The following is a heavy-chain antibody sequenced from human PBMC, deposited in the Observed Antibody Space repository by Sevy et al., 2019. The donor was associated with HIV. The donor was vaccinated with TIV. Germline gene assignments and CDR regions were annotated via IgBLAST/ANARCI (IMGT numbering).Heavy chain of an antibody. CDR1: GYTFTGYY. CDR3: AVRDLMDYSSGWFEEVFDY. D-gene: IGHD6-19*01. CDR2: INSNSGDT. J-gene: IGHJ4*02. Sequence: KAGPSVKVSCKASGYTFTGYYMHWVRQAPGQGLEWMGWINSNSGDTKYAQKFQGRVTMTRDTSISTAYMELRRLRSDDTAVYYCAVRDLMDYSSGWFEEVFDYWGQGTLVTVSS. V-gene: IGHV1-2*02.